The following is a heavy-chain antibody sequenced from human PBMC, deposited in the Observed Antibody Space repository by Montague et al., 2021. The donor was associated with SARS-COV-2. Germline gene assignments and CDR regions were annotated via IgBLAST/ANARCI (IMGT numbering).Heavy chain of an antibody. V-gene: IGHV3-53*04. Sequence: SLRLSCAASGFTVSSNCMSWVRQAPGKGLEWVSVIYSGGSTYYADSVKGRFTISRHNSKNTLYLQMNSLRAEDTAVYYCARDRMVGGNSGDSYYYYGMDVWGQGTTVTVSS. CDR1: GFTVSSNC. CDR2: IYSGGST. CDR3: ARDRMVGGNSGDSYYYYGMDV. D-gene: IGHD4-23*01. J-gene: IGHJ6*02.